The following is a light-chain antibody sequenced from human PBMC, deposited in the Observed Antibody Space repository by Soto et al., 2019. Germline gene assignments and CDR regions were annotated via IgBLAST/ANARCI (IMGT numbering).Light chain of an antibody. V-gene: IGKV3-15*01. CDR1: QTILNF. Sequence: IVLTQSPASLSASLVERATLSFTASQTILNFLAWYKQKPGKAPKLLIYAASTWPSGVPSRFSGSGSGTDFTLTISSLQSEDFAVYYCQKSNSWPITGGQGKRLEIK. J-gene: IGKJ5*01. CDR3: QKSNSWPIT. CDR2: AAS.